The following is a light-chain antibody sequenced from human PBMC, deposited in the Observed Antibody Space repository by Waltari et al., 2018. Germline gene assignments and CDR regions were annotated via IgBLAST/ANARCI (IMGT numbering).Light chain of an antibody. CDR3: QQSYT. CDR1: QSISEY. CDR2: GAS. V-gene: IGKV1-39*01. Sequence: DIQMTQSPSSLSASVGEKVNITCRASQSISEYLNWYQQKPGKAPKLLIYGASSLQSGVPSRFSGSGSGTDFTLSITSLQPEDSATYYCQQSYTFGGGTKVEIK. J-gene: IGKJ4*01.